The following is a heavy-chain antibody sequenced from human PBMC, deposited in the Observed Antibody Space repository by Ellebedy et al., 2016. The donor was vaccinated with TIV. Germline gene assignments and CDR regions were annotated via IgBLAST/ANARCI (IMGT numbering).Heavy chain of an antibody. V-gene: IGHV3-21*01. CDR2: ISTSSSYI. CDR3: ARKVPAPTTVPPNWYFDL. Sequence: PSETLSLTCAASGFTFSSYTMNRVRQAPGKGLEWVSSISTSSSYIYYAGSVKGRFTISRDNAKDSLYLQMNSLRAEDTAVYYCARKVPAPTTVPPNWYFDLWGRGTLVTVSS. CDR1: GFTFSSYT. J-gene: IGHJ2*01. D-gene: IGHD4-17*01.